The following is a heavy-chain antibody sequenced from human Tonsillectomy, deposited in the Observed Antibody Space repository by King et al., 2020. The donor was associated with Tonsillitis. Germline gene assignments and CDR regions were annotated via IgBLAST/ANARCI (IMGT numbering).Heavy chain of an antibody. D-gene: IGHD4-17*01. Sequence: VQLVESGGGVVQPGGSLRLSCAASGFTFDEYAMHWVRQAPGKGLEWVSLISGDGGYTYYSDSVKGRFTISRDNSKNSLYLQMNSLRTEDTALYYCAKSVDYAYNHYMDVWGKGTTVTVSS. J-gene: IGHJ6*03. CDR2: ISGDGGYT. CDR1: GFTFDEYA. V-gene: IGHV3-43*02. CDR3: AKSVDYAYNHYMDV.